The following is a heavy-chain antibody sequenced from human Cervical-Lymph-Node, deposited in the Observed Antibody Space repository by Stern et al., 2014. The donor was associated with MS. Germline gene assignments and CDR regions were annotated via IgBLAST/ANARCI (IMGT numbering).Heavy chain of an antibody. CDR1: GGTFSSYA. CDR2: LIPIFGTA. CDR3: ARETGTRSYYYYGMDV. V-gene: IGHV1-69*01. J-gene: IGHJ6*02. Sequence: VQLEESGAEVKKPGSSVKVSCKASGGTFSSYAISWVRQAPGQGLEWMGGLIPIFGTANYAQKFQGRVTITADESTSTAYMELSSLRSEDTAVYYCARETGTRSYYYYGMDVWGQGTTVTVSS. D-gene: IGHD1-7*01.